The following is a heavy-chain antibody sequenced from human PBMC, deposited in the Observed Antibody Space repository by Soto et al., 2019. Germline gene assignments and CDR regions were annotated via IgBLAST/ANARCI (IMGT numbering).Heavy chain of an antibody. Sequence: ASVKVSCKASGGTFSSYAISWVRQAPGQGLEWMGGIIPIFGIANYAQKFQGRVTITADKSTSTAYMELSSLRSEDTAVYYCARDCSSTSCYDYWGQGTLVTVSS. CDR1: GGTFSSYA. V-gene: IGHV1-69*10. J-gene: IGHJ4*02. CDR3: ARDCSSTSCYDY. D-gene: IGHD2-2*01. CDR2: IIPIFGIA.